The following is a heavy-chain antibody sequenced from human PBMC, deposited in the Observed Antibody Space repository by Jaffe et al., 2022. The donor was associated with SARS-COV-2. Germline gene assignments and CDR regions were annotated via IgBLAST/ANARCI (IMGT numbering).Heavy chain of an antibody. V-gene: IGHV4-31*03. CDR1: GGSISSGGYY. CDR2: IYYSGST. Sequence: QVQLQESGPGLVKPSQTLSLTCTVSGGSISSGGYYWSWIRQHPGKGLEWIGYIYYSGSTYYNPSLKSRVTISVDTSKNQFSLKLSSVTAADTAVYYCARMVDIVATSAIYFDYWGQGTLVTVSS. J-gene: IGHJ4*02. D-gene: IGHD5-12*01. CDR3: ARMVDIVATSAIYFDY.